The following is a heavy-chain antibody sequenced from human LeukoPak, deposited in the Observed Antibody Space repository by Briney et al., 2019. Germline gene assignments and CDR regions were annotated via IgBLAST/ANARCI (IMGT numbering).Heavy chain of an antibody. CDR3: ARESGSYLWRSWLNP. CDR2: IYNSGNP. D-gene: IGHD3-16*01. CDR1: GGSINSYY. Sequence: PSETLSLTCTVSGGSINSYYWTWIRQPPGKGLEWIGNIYNSGNPNYNPSLKSRVTISVDTSKNQFSLKLNSVTAADTAVYYCARESGSYLWRSWLNPWGQGTLVAVSS. J-gene: IGHJ5*02. V-gene: IGHV4-59*01.